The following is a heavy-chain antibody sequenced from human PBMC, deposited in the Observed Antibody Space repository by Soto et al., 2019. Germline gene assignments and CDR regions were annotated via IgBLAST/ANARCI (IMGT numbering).Heavy chain of an antibody. D-gene: IGHD6-19*01. V-gene: IGHV4-59*01. CDR2: IYYSGST. Sequence: QVQPQESGPGLVKPSETLSLTCTVSGGSINSYYWSWIRQPPGKGLEWIGYIYYSGSTNYNPSLKSRATISVATSKNQFTLKLSSVTAADTAVYYCARVPWQWLGGYAFDIWGQGTMVTVSS. CDR1: GGSINSYY. J-gene: IGHJ3*02. CDR3: ARVPWQWLGGYAFDI.